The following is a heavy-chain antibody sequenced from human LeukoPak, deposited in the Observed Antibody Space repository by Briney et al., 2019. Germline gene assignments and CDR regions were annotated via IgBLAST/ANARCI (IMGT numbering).Heavy chain of an antibody. V-gene: IGHV4-34*01. Sequence: PSETLSLTCAVYGGSFSGYYWSWIRQPPGKGLEWIGEINHSGSTDYNPSLKSRVTISVDTSKNQFSLKLSSVTAADTAVYYCARRSGGWYYFDYWGQGTLVTVSS. CDR3: ARRSGGWYYFDY. CDR1: GGSFSGYY. J-gene: IGHJ4*02. D-gene: IGHD6-19*01. CDR2: INHSGST.